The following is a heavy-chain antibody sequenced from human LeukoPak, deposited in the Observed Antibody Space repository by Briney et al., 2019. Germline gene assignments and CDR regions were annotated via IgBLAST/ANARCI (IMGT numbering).Heavy chain of an antibody. CDR2: IYSSGRA. V-gene: IGHV4-61*02. Sequence: SETLSLTCTVSGDSISSGSYYWSWIRQPAGEGLEWIGRIYSSGRAHYSPSLKSRVAISVDTSKNRFSLRLSSVTAADTAVYYCARDLGGSYSSETWFDPWGQGTLVTVSS. CDR3: ARDLGGSYSSETWFDP. J-gene: IGHJ5*02. D-gene: IGHD1-26*01. CDR1: GDSISSGSYY.